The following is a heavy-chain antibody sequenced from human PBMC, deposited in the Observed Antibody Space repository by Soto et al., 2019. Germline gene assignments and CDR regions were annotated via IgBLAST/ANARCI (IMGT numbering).Heavy chain of an antibody. Sequence: GESLKISCKGSGYSFTSYWISWVRQMPGNGLEWMGRIDPSDSYTKYNPSFQGHVTISADKSTSTAYLQWSSLRASDTAVYYCASHNFFCGGDCNSSGMDVRGQGTTVTVSS. D-gene: IGHD2-21*02. CDR1: GYSFTSYW. CDR2: IDPSDSYT. V-gene: IGHV5-10-1*01. CDR3: ASHNFFCGGDCNSSGMDV. J-gene: IGHJ6*02.